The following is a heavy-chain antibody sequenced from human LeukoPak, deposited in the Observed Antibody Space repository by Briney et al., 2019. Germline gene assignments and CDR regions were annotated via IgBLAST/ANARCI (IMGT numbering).Heavy chain of an antibody. D-gene: IGHD1-26*01. CDR3: ARDRVSGGDAFDI. V-gene: IGHV3-48*04. CDR2: ISDSGDSM. CDR1: AFTFSSYW. J-gene: IGHJ3*02. Sequence: AGSLTLYSAASAFTFSSYWMSWLRPAQGNGLEWVSYISDSGDSMYYADSVEGRFTISRDNAKNSLYLQMNSLRAEDTAVYYCARDRVSGGDAFDIWGQGTMVTVSS.